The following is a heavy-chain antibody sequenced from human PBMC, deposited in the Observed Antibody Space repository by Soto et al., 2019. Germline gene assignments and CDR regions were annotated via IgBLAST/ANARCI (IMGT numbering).Heavy chain of an antibody. CDR2: FSGRDATT. D-gene: IGHD1-26*01. Sequence: LRLSCAASGFTFRSYTMSWVRQAPGKGLEWVSSFSGRDATTYYADSVKGRFTISRDNSKNTLYLQMNSLRAEDTALYFCVRTIVGATKGGWFDPWGQGALVTVSS. CDR3: VRTIVGATKGGWFDP. J-gene: IGHJ5*02. V-gene: IGHV3-23*01. CDR1: GFTFRSYT.